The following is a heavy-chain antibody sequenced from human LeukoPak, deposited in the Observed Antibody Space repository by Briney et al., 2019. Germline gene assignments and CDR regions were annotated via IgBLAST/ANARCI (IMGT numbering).Heavy chain of an antibody. V-gene: IGHV3-66*01. J-gene: IGHJ4*02. D-gene: IGHD6-19*01. CDR1: GFTVNSNY. Sequence: GGSLRLSCAASGFTVNSNYMTWVRQAPGKGLEWVSVIYSGGSTYYADSVKGRFTISRDNLKNTLYLQMNSLRAEDTAVYYCARGPGWNYFDCWGQGTLVTVSS. CDR3: ARGPGWNYFDC. CDR2: IYSGGST.